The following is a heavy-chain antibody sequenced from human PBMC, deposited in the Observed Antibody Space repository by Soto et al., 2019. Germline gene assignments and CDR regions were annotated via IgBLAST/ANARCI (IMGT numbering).Heavy chain of an antibody. J-gene: IGHJ4*02. CDR3: ARERSRSGCYNISPRDY. D-gene: IGHD6-19*01. CDR2: INTSGGST. Sequence: ASVKVSCKASGYTFTSYYMHWVRQAPGQGLEWMGIINTSGGSTSYAQKFQGRVTMTRDTSTSTVYMELSSLRSEDTAVYYCARERSRSGCYNISPRDYGGQGTLVPVSS. CDR1: GYTFTSYY. V-gene: IGHV1-46*01.